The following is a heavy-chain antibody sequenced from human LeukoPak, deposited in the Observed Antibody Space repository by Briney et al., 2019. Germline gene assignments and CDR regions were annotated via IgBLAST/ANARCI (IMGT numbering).Heavy chain of an antibody. CDR3: ARLLDSATNY. V-gene: IGHV3-23*01. CDR2: ISNSGGST. J-gene: IGHJ4*02. Sequence: GGSLRLSCAASGFTFSTYAMTSVRQAPGKGLQWVSAISNSGGSTYYADSVKGRFTISRDNSKNTLYLQMNSLRADDTAVYYCARLLDSATNYWGQGTLVTVSS. D-gene: IGHD5-12*01. CDR1: GFTFSTYA.